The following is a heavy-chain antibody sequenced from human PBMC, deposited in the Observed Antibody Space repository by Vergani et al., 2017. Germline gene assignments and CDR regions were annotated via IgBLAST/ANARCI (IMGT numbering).Heavy chain of an antibody. CDR2: ISSSGSTI. CDR3: ARTLGNNYWYFDL. Sequence: EVQLVESGGGLVQPGGSLRLSCAASGFTFSSYEMNWVRQAPGKGLEWVSYISSSGSTIYYADSMKGRFTISRDNAKNSLYLQMNSLRAEDTAVYYCARTLGNNYWYFDLWGRGTLVTVSS. J-gene: IGHJ2*01. D-gene: IGHD2/OR15-2a*01. CDR1: GFTFSSYE. V-gene: IGHV3-48*03.